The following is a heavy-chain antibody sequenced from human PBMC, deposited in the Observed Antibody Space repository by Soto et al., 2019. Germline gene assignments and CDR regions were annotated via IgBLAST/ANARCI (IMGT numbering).Heavy chain of an antibody. J-gene: IGHJ4*02. CDR1: GFTFSSYG. CDR3: AKDQPALEVLLWYGYLAYYFDY. V-gene: IGHV3-30*18. CDR2: ISYDGSNK. Sequence: QVQLVESGGGVVQPGRSLRLSCAASGFTFSSYGMHWVRQAPGKGLEWVAVISYDGSNKYYADSVKGRFTISRDNSKKTLDLQMNSLRAEDTAVYYCAKDQPALEVLLWYGYLAYYFDYWGQGTPVTVS. D-gene: IGHD3-10*01.